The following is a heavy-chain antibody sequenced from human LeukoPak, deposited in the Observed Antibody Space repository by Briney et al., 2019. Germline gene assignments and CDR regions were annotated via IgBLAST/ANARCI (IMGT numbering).Heavy chain of an antibody. Sequence: PGGSLRLSCAASGFTFSRSGMPWVRQAPGKGLEWVAFIRYDGSNKYYVESVKGRFTISGDNSKNTLYLQMNSLRDEDRAVYYCSKGGATMDVWGKGTTVTVSS. J-gene: IGHJ6*04. V-gene: IGHV3-30*02. CDR3: SKGGATMDV. CDR1: GFTFSRSG. D-gene: IGHD1-26*01. CDR2: IRYDGSNK.